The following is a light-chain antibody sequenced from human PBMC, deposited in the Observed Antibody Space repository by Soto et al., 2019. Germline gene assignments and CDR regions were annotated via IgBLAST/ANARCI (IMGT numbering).Light chain of an antibody. J-gene: IGKJ1*01. V-gene: IGKV3-20*01. CDR3: QQYGSSPQT. Sequence: EIVLTQSPGTLTLSPGERATLSCRASQSVSSSYLAWYQQKPGQAPRLLIYGASSRATGIPDSFSGSGSGTDFTLTISKLEPEDFAVYYCQQYGSSPQTFGLGTKVEL. CDR2: GAS. CDR1: QSVSSSY.